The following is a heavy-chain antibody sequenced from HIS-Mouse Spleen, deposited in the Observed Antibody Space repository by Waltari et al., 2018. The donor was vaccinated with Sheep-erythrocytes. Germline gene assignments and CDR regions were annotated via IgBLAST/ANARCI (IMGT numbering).Heavy chain of an antibody. CDR2: INPKSGGT. CDR3: ASVTGVDAFDI. V-gene: IGHV1-2*02. D-gene: IGHD7-27*01. Sequence: QVQLVQSGAEVKKPGASVKVSCKASGYTFTGYYMHWVRQAPGQGLEWMGWINPKSGGTNYAQKFQGRVTMTRDTSISTAYMELSRLRSDDTAVYYCASVTGVDAFDIWGQGTMVTVSS. J-gene: IGHJ3*02. CDR1: GYTFTGYY.